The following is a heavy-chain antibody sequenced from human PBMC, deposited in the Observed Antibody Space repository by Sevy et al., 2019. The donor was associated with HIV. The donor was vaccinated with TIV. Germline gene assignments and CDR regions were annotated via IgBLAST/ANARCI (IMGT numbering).Heavy chain of an antibody. CDR1: GYTFTSYG. Sequence: ASVKVSCKASGYTFTSYGISWVRQAPGQGLEWMGWISAYNGNTNYAQKLQGRVTMTTDTSTNTAYMELRSLRSDDTAVYYCARYLESLERPAFDIWGQGTMVTVSS. D-gene: IGHD1-1*01. CDR2: ISAYNGNT. J-gene: IGHJ3*02. V-gene: IGHV1-18*01. CDR3: ARYLESLERPAFDI.